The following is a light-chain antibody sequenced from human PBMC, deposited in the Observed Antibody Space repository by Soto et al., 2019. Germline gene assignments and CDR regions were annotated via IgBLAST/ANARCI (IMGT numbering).Light chain of an antibody. J-gene: IGKJ1*01. CDR2: WAS. CDR3: QQYYSIPRT. CDR1: QTVLYSSNNKNY. Sequence: DIVMTQSPDSLAVSLGERATINCKSSQTVLYSSNNKNYLAWYQQKPGQPPKLLINWASTRESGVPDRFSGSGSGTDFTLTISSLQAEDVAVYYCQQYYSIPRTFGQVTKVEIK. V-gene: IGKV4-1*01.